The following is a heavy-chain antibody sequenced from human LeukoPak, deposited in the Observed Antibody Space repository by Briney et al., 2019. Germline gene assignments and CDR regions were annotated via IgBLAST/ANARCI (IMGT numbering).Heavy chain of an antibody. CDR2: ISGYNGNT. CDR1: GYTFTSFA. D-gene: IGHD6-13*01. V-gene: IGHV1-18*01. CDR3: ARQIAAAGTNAFDI. J-gene: IGHJ3*02. Sequence: ASVKVSCKASGYTFTSFAITRVRQAPGQGLEWMGWISGYNGNTNYAQKLQGRVTMTTDTSTSTVYMELRSLRSDDTAVYYCARQIAAAGTNAFDIWGQGTMVTVSS.